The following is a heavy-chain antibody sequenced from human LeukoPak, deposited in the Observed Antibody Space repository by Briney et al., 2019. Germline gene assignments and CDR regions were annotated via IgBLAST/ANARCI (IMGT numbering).Heavy chain of an antibody. Sequence: SETLSLTCTVSGGSISSYYWSWIRQPPGQGLEWIGYIYYSGSTNYNPSLKSRVTISVDTSKDQFSLKLSSVTAADTAVYYCAREANSDYVWGTPTAYFDYWGQGTLVTVSS. V-gene: IGHV4-59*01. J-gene: IGHJ4*02. D-gene: IGHD3-16*01. CDR1: GGSISSYY. CDR3: AREANSDYVWGTPTAYFDY. CDR2: IYYSGST.